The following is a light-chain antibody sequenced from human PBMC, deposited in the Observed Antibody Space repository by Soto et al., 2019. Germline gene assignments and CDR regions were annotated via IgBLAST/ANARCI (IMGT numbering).Light chain of an antibody. J-gene: IGKJ5*01. V-gene: IGKV1-27*01. CDR3: QKYTSALVT. Sequence: DIQMTQSPSSLSASVGDRVTITCRASQGISNYLAWYQQKPGEVPKLLIYAASTLQSGVPSRFSATGSGTDFTLTSSSLQPEDVATYYCQKYTSALVTFGQGTRLDIK. CDR1: QGISNY. CDR2: AAS.